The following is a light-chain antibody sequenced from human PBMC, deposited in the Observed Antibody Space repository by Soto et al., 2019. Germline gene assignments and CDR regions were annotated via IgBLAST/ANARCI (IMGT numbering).Light chain of an antibody. Sequence: IVMSQSPATLSVSTGERVTLSCWASQSVINNLAWYQQKPGQAPRLLIYGASTRATGIPARFSGSGSGTDFTLTISSLQPEDFATYYCQQLNSYPITFGQGTRLEIK. CDR1: QSVINN. V-gene: IGKV3-15*01. CDR3: QQLNSYPIT. CDR2: GAS. J-gene: IGKJ5*01.